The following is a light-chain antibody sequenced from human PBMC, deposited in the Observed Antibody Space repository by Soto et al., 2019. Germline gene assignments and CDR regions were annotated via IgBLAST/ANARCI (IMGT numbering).Light chain of an antibody. CDR3: CSYAGSNTLL. CDR2: DVT. Sequence: QSALTQPRSVSGSPGQSVTISCTGTGSDVGGYNYVSWYQQHPGKAPKLMIYDVTKRPSGVPDRFSSSKSGSTASLTISGLQAEDEADYYCCSYAGSNTLLFGGGTQLTVL. CDR1: GSDVGGYNY. V-gene: IGLV2-11*01. J-gene: IGLJ2*01.